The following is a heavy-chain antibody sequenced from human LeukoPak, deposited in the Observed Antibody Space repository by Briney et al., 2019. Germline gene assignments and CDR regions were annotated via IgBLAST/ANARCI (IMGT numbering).Heavy chain of an antibody. Sequence: GSLRLSCAASGFTFSSYSMNWVRQAPGKGLQWVSSISGSGDRTYYADSVKGRFTISRDNSKNTLYLQMNSLRAEDTAVYYCARGPSGYHNTGGQGTLVTVS. CDR1: GFTFSSYS. CDR3: ARGPSGYHNT. J-gene: IGHJ4*02. D-gene: IGHD5-12*01. V-gene: IGHV3-23*01. CDR2: ISGSGDRT.